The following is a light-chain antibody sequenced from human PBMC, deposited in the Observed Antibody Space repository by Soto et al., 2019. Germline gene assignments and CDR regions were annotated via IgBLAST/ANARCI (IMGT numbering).Light chain of an antibody. CDR3: QHYGNSPPSVT. CDR1: QSISGDY. V-gene: IGKV3-20*01. CDR2: GAS. Sequence: EVVLTQSPDTLSLSPGERATLSCRASQSISGDYLVWYQQKPGQVPRLLIYGASSRATGIPDRFSGSGSGTDFTLTINRLEPEDFAVYYCQHYGNSPPSVTFGPGTKVDIK. J-gene: IGKJ3*01.